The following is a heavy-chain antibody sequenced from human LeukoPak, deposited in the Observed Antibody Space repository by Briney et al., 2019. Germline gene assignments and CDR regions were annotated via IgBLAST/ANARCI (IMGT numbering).Heavy chain of an antibody. D-gene: IGHD3-10*01. CDR3: AKGLRGFDS. CDR1: GFTFSSYG. CDR2: ISNSGGST. V-gene: IGHV3-23*01. Sequence: GGSLRLSCAASGFTFSSYGMHWVRQAPGKGLEWVSGISNSGGSTNADSVKGRFTISRDNSRNTLYLQMDSLRAEDTAVYFCAKGLRGFDSWGQGTRVIVSS. J-gene: IGHJ4*02.